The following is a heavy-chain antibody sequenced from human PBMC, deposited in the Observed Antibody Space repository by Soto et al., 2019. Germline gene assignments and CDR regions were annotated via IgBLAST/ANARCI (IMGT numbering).Heavy chain of an antibody. CDR3: ARESEDLSSNLDY. CDR1: GFTFTRYS. CDR2: ISSTTNYI. Sequence: GGSLRLSCAASGFTFTRYSMNWVRQASGKGLEWVASISSTTNYIYYGESLKGRLTISRDNAKNSMYLQMNTLRAEDTAVYYCARESEDLSSNLDYWGQGTLVTVYS. J-gene: IGHJ4*02. V-gene: IGHV3-21*06.